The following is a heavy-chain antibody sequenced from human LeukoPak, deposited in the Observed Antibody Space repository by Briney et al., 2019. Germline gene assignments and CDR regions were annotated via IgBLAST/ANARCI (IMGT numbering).Heavy chain of an antibody. J-gene: IGHJ5*02. V-gene: IGHV1-2*02. CDR1: GYTFTGYY. D-gene: IGHD2-15*01. Sequence: ASVKVSCKASGYTFTGYYMHWVRQAPGQGLEWMGWIYPNSGGTNYAQKFQGRVTMTRDTSISTAYMELSRPRSDDTAVYYCARVIAVDIVVVVAATATGGGWFDPWGQGTLVTVSS. CDR3: ARVIAVDIVVVVAATATGGGWFDP. CDR2: IYPNSGGT.